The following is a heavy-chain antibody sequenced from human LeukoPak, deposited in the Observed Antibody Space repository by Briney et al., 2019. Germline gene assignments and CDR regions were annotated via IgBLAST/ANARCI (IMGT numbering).Heavy chain of an antibody. D-gene: IGHD6-13*01. J-gene: IGHJ4*02. V-gene: IGHV3-48*03. Sequence: GGSLRLSCAASGFTFSSYEMNWVRQAPGKGLEWVSYISSSGSTIYYADSVKGRFTISRDNSKNTLYLQMNSLRAEDTAVYYCASSLISTAGTDYWGQGTLVTVSS. CDR3: ASSLISTAGTDY. CDR2: ISSSGSTI. CDR1: GFTFSSYE.